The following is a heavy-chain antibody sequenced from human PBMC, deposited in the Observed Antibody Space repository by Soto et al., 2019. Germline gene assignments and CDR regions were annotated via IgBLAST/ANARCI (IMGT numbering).Heavy chain of an antibody. J-gene: IGHJ6*03. Sequence: SETLSLTCTVSGGSISSSIYYWGWIRQPPGKGLEWIGSIYYSGSTYYNPSLKSRVTISVDTSKNQFSLKLSSVTAADTAVYYCASISITIFGVVIGYMDVWGKGTTVTVSS. V-gene: IGHV4-39*01. CDR1: GGSISSSIYY. CDR2: IYYSGST. CDR3: ASISITIFGVVIGYMDV. D-gene: IGHD3-3*01.